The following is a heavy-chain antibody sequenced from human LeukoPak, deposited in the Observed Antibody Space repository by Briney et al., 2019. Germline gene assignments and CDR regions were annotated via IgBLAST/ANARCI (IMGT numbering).Heavy chain of an antibody. V-gene: IGHV3-48*03. Sequence: GGSLTLSCAASGFTFSSYEMNWVRQAPGNVLEWVSYISTVGSTIYYAESVKGRVTISRDNAKNSLYLQMNSLRAEDTAVYYCERDSSYGGAPVRGKRTTVTVPS. CDR2: ISTVGSTI. CDR1: GFTFSSYE. J-gene: IGHJ6*03. D-gene: IGHD2-21*01. CDR3: ERDSSYGGAPV.